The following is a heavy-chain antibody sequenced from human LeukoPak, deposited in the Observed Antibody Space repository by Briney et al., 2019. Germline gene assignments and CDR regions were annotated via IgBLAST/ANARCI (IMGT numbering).Heavy chain of an antibody. CDR1: GFTFSSYS. D-gene: IGHD6-19*01. Sequence: GGSLRLSCAASGFTFSSYSMNWVRQAPGKGLEWVSSISSISSYIYYADSVKGRFTISRDNAKNSLYLQMNSMRAEDTAVYYCATGSGWYFDYWGQGTLVTVSS. CDR2: ISSISSYI. V-gene: IGHV3-21*01. CDR3: ATGSGWYFDY. J-gene: IGHJ4*02.